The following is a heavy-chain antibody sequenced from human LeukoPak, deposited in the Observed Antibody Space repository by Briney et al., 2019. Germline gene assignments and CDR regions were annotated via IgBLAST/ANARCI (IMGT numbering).Heavy chain of an antibody. J-gene: IGHJ4*02. D-gene: IGHD1-26*01. CDR2: ISSSGSTI. CDR1: GFTFSDCY. V-gene: IGHV3-11*01. CDR3: ARAEYSGSYPLWY. Sequence: GGSLRLSCAASGFTFSDCYMSWIRQAPGKGLEWVSYISSSGSTIYYADSVKGRFTISRDNAKNSLYLQMNSLRAEDTAVYYCARAEYSGSYPLWYWGQGTLVTVSS.